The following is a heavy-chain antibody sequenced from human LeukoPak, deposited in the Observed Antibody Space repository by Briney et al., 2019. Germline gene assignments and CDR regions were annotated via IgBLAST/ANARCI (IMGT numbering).Heavy chain of an antibody. V-gene: IGHV3-30*18. CDR1: GFTFSSYG. CDR3: AKSSYHYDSNGYYDY. D-gene: IGHD3-22*01. CDR2: ISYDGSNK. Sequence: SGGSLRLSCAASGFTFSSYGMHWVRQAPGKGLEWVAVISYDGSNKYYADSVKGRFIISRDNSKNTLYLQMNSLRAEDTAVYYCAKSSYHYDSNGYYDYWGQGTLVTVSS. J-gene: IGHJ4*02.